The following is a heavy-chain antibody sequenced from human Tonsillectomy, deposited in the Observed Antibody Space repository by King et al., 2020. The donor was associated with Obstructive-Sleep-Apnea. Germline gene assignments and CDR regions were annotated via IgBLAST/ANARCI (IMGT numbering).Heavy chain of an antibody. D-gene: IGHD2-15*01. CDR2: IKQDGSEK. J-gene: IGHJ2*01. CDR1: GFTFSSYW. V-gene: IGHV3-7*03. CDR3: ARSVGYCSGGSCYDWYFDL. Sequence: VQLVESGGGLVQPGGSLRLSCAASGFTFSSYWMSWVRQAPGKGLEWVANIKQDGSEKYYVDSVQGRFTISRDNAKNSLYLQMNSLRAEDTAVYYCARSVGYCSGGSCYDWYFDLWGRGTLVTVSS.